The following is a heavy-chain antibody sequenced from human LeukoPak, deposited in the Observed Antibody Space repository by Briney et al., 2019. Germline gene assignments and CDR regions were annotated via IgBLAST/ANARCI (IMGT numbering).Heavy chain of an antibody. CDR3: AKCPLKGSSSGGCYYYGMDV. J-gene: IGHJ6*02. V-gene: IGHV3-30*18. CDR1: GFTFSSYG. CDR2: ISYDGGNK. Sequence: GRSLRLSRAASGFTFSSYGMHWVRQAPGKGLEWVAVISYDGGNKYYADSVKGRFTISRDNSKNTLYLQMNSLRAEDTAVYYCAKCPLKGSSSGGCYYYGMDVWGQGTTVTVSS. D-gene: IGHD6-6*01.